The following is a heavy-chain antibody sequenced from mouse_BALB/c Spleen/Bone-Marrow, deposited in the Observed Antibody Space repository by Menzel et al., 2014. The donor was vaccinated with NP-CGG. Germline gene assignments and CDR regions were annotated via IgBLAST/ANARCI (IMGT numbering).Heavy chain of an antibody. V-gene: IGHV2-2*02. CDR1: GFSLISYG. D-gene: IGHD2-2*01. CDR2: IWSGGST. J-gene: IGHJ2*01. Sequence: QVQLKESGPGLVQPSQSLSIPCTVSGFSLISYGVHWVRQSPGKGLEWLGVIWSGGSTDYNVAFISRLSISKDNSKSQVFFKMNSLQANDTAIYYCARRGLYGYDFDYWGQGTTLTVSS. CDR3: ARRGLYGYDFDY.